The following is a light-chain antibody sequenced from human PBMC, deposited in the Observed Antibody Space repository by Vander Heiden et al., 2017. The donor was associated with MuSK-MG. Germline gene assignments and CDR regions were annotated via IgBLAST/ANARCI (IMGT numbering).Light chain of an antibody. V-gene: IGLV3-19*01. CDR1: SVRSYY. CDR3: HSRDSSGNQVV. J-gene: IGLJ2*01. Sequence: SSDLTPDPALSVALGPTVRTTCQGDSVRSYYASWYQQKPGPAPVLVIYGKNNRPSGIPDRFSGSNSGTSASLTITGAQAEDEADYYCHSRDSSGNQVVFGGGTKLTVL. CDR2: GKN.